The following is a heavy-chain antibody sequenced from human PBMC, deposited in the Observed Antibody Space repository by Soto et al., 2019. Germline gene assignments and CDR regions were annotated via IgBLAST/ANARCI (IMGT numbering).Heavy chain of an antibody. CDR2: IRGKANSDAT. Sequence: EVQLVESGGGLVQPEGSLKLSCAASEFTFSGSAVHWVRQAPGKGLEWVGRIRGKANSDATVYDASVKGRFTISRDDSMNTVYLQMNSLKTEDTAVYYCTSPSINYDILTDYFKYWGQGSLVTVSS. CDR1: EFTFSGSA. CDR3: TSPSINYDILTDYFKY. V-gene: IGHV3-73*02. D-gene: IGHD3-9*01. J-gene: IGHJ4*02.